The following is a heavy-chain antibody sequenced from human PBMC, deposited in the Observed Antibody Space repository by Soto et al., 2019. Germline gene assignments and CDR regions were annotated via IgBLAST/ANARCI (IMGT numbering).Heavy chain of an antibody. CDR3: ARETGADWDFDL. J-gene: IGHJ2*01. CDR1: GFTFSSSS. Sequence: EVQLVESGGGLLQPGGSLRLSCAASGFTFSSSSMNWVRQAPGKGLEWVSHISSSSNTMYYADSVKGRFTISRDNAKNSLFLQMSSLRDEDTAVYFCARETGADWDFDLWGRGTRVTVSS. V-gene: IGHV3-48*02. CDR2: ISSSSNTM. D-gene: IGHD1-1*01.